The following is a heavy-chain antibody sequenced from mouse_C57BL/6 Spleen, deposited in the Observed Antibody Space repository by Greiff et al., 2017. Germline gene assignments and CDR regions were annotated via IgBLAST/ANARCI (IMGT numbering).Heavy chain of an antibody. J-gene: IGHJ2*01. V-gene: IGHV1-15*01. CDR2: IDPETGGT. Sequence: QVQLQQSGAELVRPGASVTLSCKASGYTFTDYEMHWVKQTPVHGLEWIGAIDPETGGTAYNQKFKGKAILTADKSSSTAYMELRSLTSEDSAVYYCTRSFITTGVATDFDYWGQGTTLTVSS. D-gene: IGHD1-1*01. CDR3: TRSFITTGVATDFDY. CDR1: GYTFTDYE.